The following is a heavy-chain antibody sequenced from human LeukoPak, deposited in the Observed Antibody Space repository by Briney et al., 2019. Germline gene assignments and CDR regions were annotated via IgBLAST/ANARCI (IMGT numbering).Heavy chain of an antibody. D-gene: IGHD3-22*01. Sequence: SQTLSLTCTVSGGFISSGDYYWSWIRQPPGKGLEWVGNIYYIGSTYYNPSLKSRVSVSLDTSKNRFSLKLTSVTAADTAVYYCARAPKVYYYDTSDYKSSYYFDYWGQGTLVTVSS. CDR3: ARAPKVYYYDTSDYKSSYYFDY. V-gene: IGHV4-30-4*01. CDR2: IYYIGST. J-gene: IGHJ4*02. CDR1: GGFISSGDYY.